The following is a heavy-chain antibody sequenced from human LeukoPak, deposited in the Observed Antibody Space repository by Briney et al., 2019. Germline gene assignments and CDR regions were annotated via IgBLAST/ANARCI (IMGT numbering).Heavy chain of an antibody. CDR3: ARGKGIAVSSFDS. Sequence: GGSLRLSCAASGFTFSSYAMSWVHQAPGKGLEWVSGISGSGTSTYYADSVKGWFTISRDNSKNTMSLQMNSLRAEDTALYYCARGKGIAVSSFDSWGQGTLVTVSS. D-gene: IGHD6-19*01. CDR1: GFTFSSYA. V-gene: IGHV3-23*01. J-gene: IGHJ4*02. CDR2: ISGSGTST.